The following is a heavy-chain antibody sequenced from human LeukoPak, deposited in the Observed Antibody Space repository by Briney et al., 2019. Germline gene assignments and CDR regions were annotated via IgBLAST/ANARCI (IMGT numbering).Heavy chain of an antibody. CDR3: ASTMVSNYYDSSVDWFDP. D-gene: IGHD3-22*01. CDR1: GGSISSYY. J-gene: IGHJ5*02. Sequence: PSQTLSLTCTVSGGSISSYYWSWIRQPPGKGLEWIGYIYYSGSTNYNPSLKSRVTISVDTSKNQFSLKLSSVTAADTAVYYCASTMVSNYYDSSVDWFDPWGQGTLVTVSS. CDR2: IYYSGST. V-gene: IGHV4-59*01.